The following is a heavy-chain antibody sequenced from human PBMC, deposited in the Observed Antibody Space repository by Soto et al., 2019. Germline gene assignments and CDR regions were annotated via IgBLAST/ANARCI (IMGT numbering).Heavy chain of an antibody. J-gene: IGHJ4*02. CDR1: GGSISSRGYY. D-gene: IGHD4-17*01. Sequence: SETLSLTCTVSGGSISSRGYYCIWIRQFPGKGLEWIGYISYSESTDYNPSLKSRVTISADTSKNQFSLKLSSVTAADTAVYYCAGGNDYAKIGYWGQGAQVTVSS. CDR2: ISYSEST. CDR3: AGGNDYAKIGY. V-gene: IGHV4-31*03.